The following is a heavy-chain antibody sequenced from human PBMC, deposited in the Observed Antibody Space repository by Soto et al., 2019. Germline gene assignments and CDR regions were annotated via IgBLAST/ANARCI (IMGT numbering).Heavy chain of an antibody. V-gene: IGHV3-23*01. CDR1: GFTFSSYA. J-gene: IGHJ4*02. Sequence: GGSLRLSCAASGFTFSSYAMRWVRQAPGKGLEWVSTITGGGDITYYADSVKGRFTISRDNSKNTVYLQMNNLRAEDTAVYYCANLRYGYWGQGTLVTVSS. CDR2: ITGGGDIT. CDR3: ANLRYGY. D-gene: IGHD1-1*01.